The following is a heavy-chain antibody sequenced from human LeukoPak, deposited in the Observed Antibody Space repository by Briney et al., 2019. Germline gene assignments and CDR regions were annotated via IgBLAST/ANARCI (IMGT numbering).Heavy chain of an antibody. J-gene: IGHJ4*02. Sequence: SVKVSCKASGGTFSSYAISWVRQAPGQGLELRGRIIPIFGTANYAQKFQGRVTITTDESTSTAYMELSSLRSEDTAVYYCAWSGTMIVADLDYWGQGTLVTVSS. CDR2: IIPIFGTA. D-gene: IGHD3-22*01. V-gene: IGHV1-69*05. CDR3: AWSGTMIVADLDY. CDR1: GGTFSSYA.